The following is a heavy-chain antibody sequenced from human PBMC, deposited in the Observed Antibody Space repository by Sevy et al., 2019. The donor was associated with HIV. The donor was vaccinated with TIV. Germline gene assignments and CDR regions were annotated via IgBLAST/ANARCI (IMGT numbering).Heavy chain of an antibody. V-gene: IGHV3-72*01. CDR3: ATHAGIAAAGRVFDY. Sequence: GGSLRLSCAASGFTFSDHYMEWVRQAPGKGLEWVGRTRKKADSYTTEYAASVKGRFTISRDDSKNSLYLQMNSLKTEDTAVYYCATHAGIAAAGRVFDYWDQGSLVTVSS. CDR2: TRKKADSYTT. CDR1: GFTFSDHY. D-gene: IGHD6-13*01. J-gene: IGHJ4*02.